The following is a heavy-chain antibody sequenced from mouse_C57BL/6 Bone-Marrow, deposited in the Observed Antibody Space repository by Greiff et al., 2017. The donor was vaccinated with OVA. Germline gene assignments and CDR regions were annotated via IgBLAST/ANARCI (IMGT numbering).Heavy chain of an antibody. CDR2: IDPEDGET. CDR1: GFNIKDYY. Sequence: VQLQQSGAELVKPGASVKLSCTASGFNIKDYYMHWVQQRTEQGLEWIGRIDPEDGETKYAPKFPGKATITADTSSNTAYLQLSSLTSEDTAVYYCASYYGSSYVGWFAYWGQGTLVTVSA. V-gene: IGHV14-2*01. J-gene: IGHJ3*01. CDR3: ASYYGSSYVGWFAY. D-gene: IGHD1-1*01.